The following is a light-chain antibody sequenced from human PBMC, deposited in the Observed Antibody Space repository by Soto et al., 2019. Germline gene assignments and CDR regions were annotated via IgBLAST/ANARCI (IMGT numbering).Light chain of an antibody. CDR3: QQGCDSPWT. CDR1: QSVGTNY. CDR2: AAS. V-gene: IGKV3-20*01. Sequence: EVVLTQSPCTLSLSPGERATISCRASQSVGTNYLAWFQQKPGQAPRLLIYAASSRATGIPDRFSGSGSGTDFTLTISRLEPEDFAMYYCQQGCDSPWTFGQGTKVEIK. J-gene: IGKJ1*01.